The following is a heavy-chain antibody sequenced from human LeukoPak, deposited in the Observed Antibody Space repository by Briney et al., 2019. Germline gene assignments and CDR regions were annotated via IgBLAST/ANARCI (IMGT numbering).Heavy chain of an antibody. V-gene: IGHV3-11*01. J-gene: IGHJ4*02. CDR1: GFTFGDYA. CDR3: ARDRGGTTVADFDY. CDR2: ISSSGSTI. Sequence: GRSLRLSCTASGFTFGDYAMSWVRQAPGKGLERVSYISSSGSTIYYADSVKGRFTISRDNAKNSLYLQMNSLRAEDTAVYYCARDRGGTTVADFDYWGQGTLVTVSS. D-gene: IGHD4-23*01.